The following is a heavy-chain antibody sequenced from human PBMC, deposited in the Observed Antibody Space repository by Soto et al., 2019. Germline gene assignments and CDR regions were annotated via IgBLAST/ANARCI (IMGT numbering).Heavy chain of an antibody. CDR2: IYYSGNA. Sequence: SETLSLTCTVSGGSISSGSYYWGWVRQPPGKWLEWIGSIYYSGNAYYNPSLKSRVAVSVDTSKNQFSLKVTSVTATDTAVYYCARLKDTSSRYLLPDFWGQGTLVTVSS. D-gene: IGHD6-13*01. V-gene: IGHV4-39*01. CDR1: GGSISSGSYY. J-gene: IGHJ4*02. CDR3: ARLKDTSSRYLLPDF.